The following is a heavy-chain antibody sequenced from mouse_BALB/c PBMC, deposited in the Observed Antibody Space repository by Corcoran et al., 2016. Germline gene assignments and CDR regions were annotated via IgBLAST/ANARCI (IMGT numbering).Heavy chain of an antibody. D-gene: IGHD1-1*01. J-gene: IGHJ3*01. CDR3: ARSSTGGWFAY. Sequence: QIQLVQSGPELKKPGETVKISCKASGYTFTNYGMNWVKQAPGKGLKWMGWINTYTGEPTYADDFKGRFAFSLETSASTAYLQINNLKNEDTATYFCARSSTGGWFAYWGQGTLVTVSA. V-gene: IGHV9-3-1*01. CDR1: GYTFTNYG. CDR2: INTYTGEP.